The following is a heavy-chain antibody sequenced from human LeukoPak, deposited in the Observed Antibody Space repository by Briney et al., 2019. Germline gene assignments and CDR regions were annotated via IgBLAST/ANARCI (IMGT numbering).Heavy chain of an antibody. V-gene: IGHV3-48*03. Sequence: GGSLSLSCAASGFTFSSYEMNWVRQAPGKGLEWVSYISSSGSTIYYADSVKGRFTISRDNAKNSLYLQMNSLRAEDTAVYYCARVGAVYGSGSYYDYWGQGTLVTVSS. D-gene: IGHD3-10*01. CDR1: GFTFSSYE. CDR2: ISSSGSTI. J-gene: IGHJ4*02. CDR3: ARVGAVYGSGSYYDY.